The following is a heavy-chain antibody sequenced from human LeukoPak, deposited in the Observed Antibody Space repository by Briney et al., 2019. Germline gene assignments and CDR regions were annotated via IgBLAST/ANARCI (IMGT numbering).Heavy chain of an antibody. Sequence: SQTLSLTCAVSGDSVSSNSAAWNWIRQSPSRGLEWLGRTYYRSKWYNDYAVSVKSRITINPDTSKNQFSLQLNSVTPEDTAVYYCARERVYYYDSSGSYYFDYWGQGTLVTVSS. CDR3: ARERVYYYDSSGSYYFDY. CDR2: TYYRSKWYN. CDR1: GDSVSSNSAA. J-gene: IGHJ4*02. V-gene: IGHV6-1*01. D-gene: IGHD3-22*01.